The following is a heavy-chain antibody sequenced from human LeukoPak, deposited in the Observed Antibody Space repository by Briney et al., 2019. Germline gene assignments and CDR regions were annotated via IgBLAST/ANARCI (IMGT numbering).Heavy chain of an antibody. V-gene: IGHV3-7*04. CDR2: IKQDGSEK. J-gene: IGHJ4*02. CDR1: GFTFSTYW. CDR3: AGGDFFDY. Sequence: GGSLRLSCAASGFTFSTYWMSRVRQAPGKGLERVANIKQDGSEKNYVDSVKGRFTISRDNAKNSLYLQMNSLRAEDTAVYYCAGGDFFDYWGQGTLVTVSS.